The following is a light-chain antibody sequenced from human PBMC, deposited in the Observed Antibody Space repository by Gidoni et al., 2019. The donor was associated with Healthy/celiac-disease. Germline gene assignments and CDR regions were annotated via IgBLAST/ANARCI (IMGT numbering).Light chain of an antibody. V-gene: IGLV2-14*01. CDR2: EVS. CDR3: SSYTSSSTWV. J-gene: IGLJ1*01. Sequence: QSALPQPASVSGSPGQSITISCTGTSSYVGVYNYVSWYQQHPGKAPKLMIYEVSNRPSGVSNLFSGSKSGNTASLTISGLQAEDEADYYCSSYTSSSTWVFGTGTKVTVL. CDR1: SSYVGVYNY.